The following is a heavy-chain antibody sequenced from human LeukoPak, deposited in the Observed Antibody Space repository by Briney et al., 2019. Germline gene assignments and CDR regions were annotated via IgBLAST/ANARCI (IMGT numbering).Heavy chain of an antibody. Sequence: PGGSLRLSCAASGFTFSNYWMSWVRQAPGKGLEWVANIKQDGSEKYCVDSVKGRFTISRDNSKNTLYLQMNSLRAEDTAVYYCAKDPQYYYGSGSYYVYWGQGTLVTVSS. CDR1: GFTFSNYW. D-gene: IGHD3-10*01. J-gene: IGHJ4*02. V-gene: IGHV3-7*03. CDR2: IKQDGSEK. CDR3: AKDPQYYYGSGSYYVY.